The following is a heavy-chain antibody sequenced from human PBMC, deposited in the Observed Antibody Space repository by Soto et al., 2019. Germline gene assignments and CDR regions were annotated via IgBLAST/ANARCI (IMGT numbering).Heavy chain of an antibody. CDR3: ARASTTVTTLDY. J-gene: IGHJ4*02. CDR2: IYYSGYT. D-gene: IGHD4-17*01. V-gene: IGHV4-39*07. Sequence: SETLSLTCTVSGGSISSSSYYWGWIRQPPGKGLEWIGSIYYSGYTYYNPSLKSRVTISVDRSKNQFSLKLSSVTAADTAVYYCARASTTVTTLDYWGQGTLVTVSS. CDR1: GGSISSSSYY.